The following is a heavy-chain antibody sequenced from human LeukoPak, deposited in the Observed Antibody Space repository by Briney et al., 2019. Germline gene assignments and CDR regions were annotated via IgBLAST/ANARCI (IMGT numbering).Heavy chain of an antibody. CDR3: VKVYQYSSGFDY. J-gene: IGHJ4*02. CDR1: GFTFSSYA. Sequence: GGSLSLSCSASGFTFSSYAMHWVRQAPGRGLEYVSAISSNGGSTFYADSVKGRFTISRDNSKNTLYLQMSSLRAEDTAVYYCVKVYQYSSGFDYWGQGTLVTVSS. CDR2: ISSNGGST. D-gene: IGHD6-19*01. V-gene: IGHV3-64D*06.